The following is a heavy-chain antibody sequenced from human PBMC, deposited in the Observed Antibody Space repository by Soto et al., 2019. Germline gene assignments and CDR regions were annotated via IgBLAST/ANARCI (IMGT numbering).Heavy chain of an antibody. CDR1: GYTFTRSG. CDR2: ISSYNGDT. CDR3: AREGVAPYYYYGMDV. Sequence: QVQLVQSGAEVKKPGASVKVSCKASGYTFTRSGISWVRQAPGQGPEWMGWISSYNGDTNYAQTFQGRVTMTTDTSTITGYMELMSLRSDDTAVYYCAREGVAPYYYYGMDVWGQGTPVTVSS. D-gene: IGHD5-12*01. J-gene: IGHJ6*02. V-gene: IGHV1-18*01.